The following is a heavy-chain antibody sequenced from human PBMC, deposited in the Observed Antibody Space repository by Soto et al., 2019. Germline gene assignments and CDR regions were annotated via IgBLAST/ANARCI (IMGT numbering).Heavy chain of an antibody. J-gene: IGHJ4*02. CDR2: IYWDDDK. CDR3: AHLYYYDSSGYYYPYYFDY. D-gene: IGHD3-22*01. V-gene: IGHV2-5*02. CDR1: GFSLSTSGVG. Sequence: SGPTLVNPTQTLTLTCTFSGFSLSTSGVGVGWIRQPPGKALEWLALIYWDDDKRYSPSLKSRLTITKDTSKNQVVLTMTNMDPVDTATYYCAHLYYYDSSGYYYPYYFDYWGQGTLVTVSS.